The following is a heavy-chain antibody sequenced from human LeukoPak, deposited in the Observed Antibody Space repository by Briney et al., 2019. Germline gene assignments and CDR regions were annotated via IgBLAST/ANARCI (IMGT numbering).Heavy chain of an antibody. V-gene: IGHV4-34*01. D-gene: IGHD3-16*02. CDR1: GVSFSGYY. J-gene: IGHJ4*02. CDR3: ARGLYYDYVWGSYRPGYFDY. CDR2: INHSGST. Sequence: RPSETLSLTCAVYGVSFSGYYWSWIRQPPGKGLEWIGEINHSGSTNYNPSLKSRVTISVDTSKNQFSLKLSSVTAADTAVYYCARGLYYDYVWGSYRPGYFDYWGQGTLVTVSS.